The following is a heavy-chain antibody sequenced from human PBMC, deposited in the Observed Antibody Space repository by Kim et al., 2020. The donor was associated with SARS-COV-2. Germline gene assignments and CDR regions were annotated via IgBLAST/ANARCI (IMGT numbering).Heavy chain of an antibody. CDR2: IKQDGSEK. Sequence: GGSLRLSCAASGFTFSSYWMSWVRQAPGKGLEWVANIKQDGSEKYYVDSVKGRFTISRDNAKNSLYLQMNSLRAEDTAVYYCARANGVAATHDAFDIWGQGTMVTVSS. CDR3: ARANGVAATHDAFDI. CDR1: GFTFSSYW. J-gene: IGHJ3*02. V-gene: IGHV3-7*01. D-gene: IGHD2-15*01.